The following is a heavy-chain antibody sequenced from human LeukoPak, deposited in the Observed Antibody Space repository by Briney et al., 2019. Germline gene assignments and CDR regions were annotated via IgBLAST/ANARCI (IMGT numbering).Heavy chain of an antibody. J-gene: IGHJ4*02. CDR3: AKGRTPDY. Sequence: GGSLRLSCAASGFTFSTYVMTWLRQAPGKGLEWVSALSGSGGSTFYADSVKGRFTISRDNSNNTLYLQMNSLRAEDTAVYYCAKGRTPDYWGQGTLVTVSS. V-gene: IGHV3-23*01. D-gene: IGHD2-15*01. CDR1: GFTFSTYV. CDR2: LSGSGGST.